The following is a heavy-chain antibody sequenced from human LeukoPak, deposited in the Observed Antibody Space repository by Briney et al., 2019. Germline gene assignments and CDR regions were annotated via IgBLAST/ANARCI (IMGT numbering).Heavy chain of an antibody. J-gene: IGHJ3*02. CDR1: GYSFTSYW. D-gene: IGHD1-26*01. CDR2: IDPSDSYT. V-gene: IGHV5-10-1*01. Sequence: PGESLKISCKGSGYSFTSYWISWVRQMPGKGLEWMGRIDPSDSYTNYSPSFQGHVTISADKSISTAYLQWSSLKASDTAMYYCARLAGGVGASRRAFDIWGQGTMVTVSS. CDR3: ARLAGGVGASRRAFDI.